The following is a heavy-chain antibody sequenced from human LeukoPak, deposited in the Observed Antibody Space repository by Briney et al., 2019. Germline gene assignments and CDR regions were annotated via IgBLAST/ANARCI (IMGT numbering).Heavy chain of an antibody. J-gene: IGHJ1*01. CDR3: ARALSGTYGLFQH. Sequence: SQTLSLTCTVSGGSISNYYWSWIRQPPGNGLEWIGYIYYRGSSYYNPSLRSRVTISVDTSKNQFCLNLNSVTAADTAVYYCARALSGTYGLFQHWGQGTLVTVSS. D-gene: IGHD1-26*01. V-gene: IGHV4-59*01. CDR2: IYYRGSS. CDR1: GGSISNYY.